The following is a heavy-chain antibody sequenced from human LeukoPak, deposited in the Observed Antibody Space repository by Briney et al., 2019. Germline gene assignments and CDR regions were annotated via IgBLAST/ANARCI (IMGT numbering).Heavy chain of an antibody. J-gene: IGHJ5*02. Sequence: SETLSLTCTVSGGSISSYYWSWIRQPPGKGLEWIGYIYYSGSTNYNPSLKSRVTISVDTSKNQFSLKLTSVTAADTAVYYCARGYSSSWYLNWFDPWGQGTLVTVSS. CDR2: IYYSGST. D-gene: IGHD6-13*01. CDR1: GGSISSYY. V-gene: IGHV4-59*08. CDR3: ARGYSSSWYLNWFDP.